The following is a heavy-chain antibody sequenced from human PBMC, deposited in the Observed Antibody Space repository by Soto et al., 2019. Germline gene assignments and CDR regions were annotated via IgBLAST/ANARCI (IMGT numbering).Heavy chain of an antibody. J-gene: IGHJ4*02. CDR3: ANGAGPVRVFFY. CDR2: ISGSDGST. D-gene: IGHD1-26*01. CDR1: GFTFSSYA. V-gene: IGHV3-23*01. Sequence: GGSLRLSCAASGFTFSSYAMSWVRQAPGKGLEWVSAISGSDGSTYYADSVKGRFTISRDNSKNTLYLQMNSLRAEDTAVYYCANGAGPVRVFFYWGQGTLVTVSS.